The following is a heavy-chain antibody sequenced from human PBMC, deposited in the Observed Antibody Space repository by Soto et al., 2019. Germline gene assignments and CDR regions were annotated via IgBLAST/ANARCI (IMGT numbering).Heavy chain of an antibody. CDR1: GDSLSSGTHY. Sequence: QVQLQESGPGQVKPSETLSLTCNVSGDSLSSGTHYWSWIRQPPGKGLEWIGYVFFTGTTKYNPSLKSRVTISVDTAKNQFSLKLSSVSAADTAVYYCARTLYAFLDYWGQGALVTVSS. V-gene: IGHV4-61*01. CDR3: ARTLYAFLDY. D-gene: IGHD3-16*01. J-gene: IGHJ4*02. CDR2: VFFTGTT.